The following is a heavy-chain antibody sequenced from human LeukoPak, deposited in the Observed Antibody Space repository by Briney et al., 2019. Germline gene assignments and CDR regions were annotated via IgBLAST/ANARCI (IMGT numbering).Heavy chain of an antibody. J-gene: IGHJ3*02. D-gene: IGHD3-9*01. Sequence: PGGSLRLSCAASGFTVSSNYMSWVRQAPGKGLEWVSVIYSGGSTYYADSVKGRFTISRDNSKNTLYLQMNSLRAEDTAVYYCARGTYYDILTGYYTGNDAFDIWGQGTMVTVSS. CDR3: ARGTYYDILTGYYTGNDAFDI. V-gene: IGHV3-53*01. CDR1: GFTVSSNY. CDR2: IYSGGST.